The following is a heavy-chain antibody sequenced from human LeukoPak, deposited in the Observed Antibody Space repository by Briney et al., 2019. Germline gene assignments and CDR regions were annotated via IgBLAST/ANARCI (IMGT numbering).Heavy chain of an antibody. Sequence: QTGGSLRLSCAASGFTFSNYWMSWVRQAPGKGLEWVASIKQDESEKYYVDSVKGRFTISRDNAKNSLYLQMNSLRAEDTAVYYCARDPSNTSGWYAYLDAWGQGTLVTVSS. CDR3: ARDPSNTSGWYAYLDA. J-gene: IGHJ4*02. CDR1: GFTFSNYW. CDR2: IKQDESEK. V-gene: IGHV3-7*05. D-gene: IGHD6-19*01.